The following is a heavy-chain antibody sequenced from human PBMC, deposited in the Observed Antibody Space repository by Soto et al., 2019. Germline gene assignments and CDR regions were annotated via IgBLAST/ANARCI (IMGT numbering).Heavy chain of an antibody. J-gene: IGHJ4*02. V-gene: IGHV1-69*08. Sequence: QVQLVQSGAEVKKPGSSVKVSCKASGGTFSPYTINWVRQAPGQGLEWMGRIIPFHGVTNYAQKFQARVTITADKSTSTAYMEVSGLGFEDTAMYYCTRDWEITVSTWSFGGFWGRGTLVTVSS. CDR3: TRDWEITVSTWSFGGF. CDR2: IIPFHGVT. D-gene: IGHD3-10*01. CDR1: GGTFSPYT.